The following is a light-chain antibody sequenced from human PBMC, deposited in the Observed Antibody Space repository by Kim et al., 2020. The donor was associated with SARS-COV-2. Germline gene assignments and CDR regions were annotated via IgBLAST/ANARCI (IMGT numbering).Light chain of an antibody. J-gene: IGKJ4*01. V-gene: IGKV1-39*01. CDR1: RVVNNY. CDR3: QQSFSPPRT. Sequence: ASLGDRVTLTCRTSRVVNNYLNWYQQKPGKAPTLLISTTSYLQNGVPSRFSGSGSETEFTLTISGLQPEDFATYYSQQSFSPPRTFGGGTKVDIK. CDR2: TTS.